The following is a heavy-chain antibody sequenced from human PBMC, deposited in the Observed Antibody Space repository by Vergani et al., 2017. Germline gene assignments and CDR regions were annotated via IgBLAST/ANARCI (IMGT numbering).Heavy chain of an antibody. CDR1: GYSISSGYY. D-gene: IGHD3-10*01. Sequence: QLQLQESGSGLVKPSQTLSLTCAVSGYSISSGYYWGWIRQPPGKGLEWIGSIYHSGSTYYNPSLKSRVTISVDTSKNQFSLKLSSVTAADTAVYYCARGEYGSGSYRFDYWGQGTLVTVSS. V-gene: IGHV4-38-2*01. CDR2: IYHSGST. CDR3: ARGEYGSGSYRFDY. J-gene: IGHJ4*02.